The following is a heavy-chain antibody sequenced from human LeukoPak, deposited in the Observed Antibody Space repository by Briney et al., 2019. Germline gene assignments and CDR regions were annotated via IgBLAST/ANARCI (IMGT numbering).Heavy chain of an antibody. Sequence: SDPLSLTCTVSGGSISSYYWSWIRHPAGKGLEWIGGIYTSGSTNYNPSLKSRVTMSVDTSKNQFSLKLSSVTAADTAVYYCARTTVTTPPTYYYYYMDVWGKGTTVTVSS. CDR3: ARTTVTTPPTYYYYYMDV. CDR1: GGSISSYY. D-gene: IGHD4-11*01. J-gene: IGHJ6*03. V-gene: IGHV4-4*07. CDR2: IYTSGST.